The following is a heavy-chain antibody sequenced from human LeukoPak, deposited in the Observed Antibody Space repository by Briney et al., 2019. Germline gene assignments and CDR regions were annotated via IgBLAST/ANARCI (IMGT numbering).Heavy chain of an antibody. V-gene: IGHV3-74*01. CDR3: TTAIGAAPGAY. D-gene: IGHD3-3*01. CDR2: INSDGRST. J-gene: IGHJ4*02. CDR1: GFTFSSYW. Sequence: PGGSLRLSCAASGFTFSSYWMHWVRRAPGKGLVWISRINSDGRSTNYADSVKGRFTISRDDAKNTVYLQMDSLRAEDTAVYYCTTAIGAAPGAYWGQGTLVTVSS.